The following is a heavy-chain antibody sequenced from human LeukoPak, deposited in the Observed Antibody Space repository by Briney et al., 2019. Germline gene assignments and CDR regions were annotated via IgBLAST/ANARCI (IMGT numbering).Heavy chain of an antibody. CDR3: ARARYPGIAVAGTQDY. CDR2: ISYDGSNK. CDR1: GFTFSSYA. Sequence: GRSLRLSCAASGFTFSSYAMHRVRQAPGKGLEWVAVISYDGSNKYYADSVKGRFTISRDNSKNTLYLQMNSLRAEDTAVYYCARARYPGIAVAGTQDYWGQGTLVTVSS. J-gene: IGHJ4*02. V-gene: IGHV3-30*04. D-gene: IGHD6-19*01.